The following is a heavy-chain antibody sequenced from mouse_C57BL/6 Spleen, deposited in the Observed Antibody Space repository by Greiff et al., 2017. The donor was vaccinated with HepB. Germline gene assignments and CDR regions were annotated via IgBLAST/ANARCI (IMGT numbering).Heavy chain of an antibody. CDR2: ISNGGGST. V-gene: IGHV5-12*01. D-gene: IGHD2-1*01. CDR1: GFTFSDYY. J-gene: IGHJ3*01. Sequence: EVKLVESGGGLVQPGGSLKLSCAASGFTFSDYYMYWVRQTPEKRLEWVAYISNGGGSTYYPDTVEGRFTISRDNAKNTLYLQMSRLKSEDTAMYYCAREDYGRGFAYWGQGTLVTVSA. CDR3: AREDYGRGFAY.